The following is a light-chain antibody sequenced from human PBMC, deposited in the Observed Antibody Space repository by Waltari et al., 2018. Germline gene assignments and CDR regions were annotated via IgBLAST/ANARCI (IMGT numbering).Light chain of an antibody. J-gene: IGLJ2*01. CDR2: DVV. CDR3: SSYASSK. Sequence: QSALTQPASVSGSPGQTITISCTGTSSDIGGHNYVPWYQQHPGKAPKLMIYDVVKPPAGVSNRVSGSKGGNTASLTISGLQAEDDAIYYCSSYASSKFGGGTKLTVL. V-gene: IGLV2-14*01. CDR1: SSDIGGHNY.